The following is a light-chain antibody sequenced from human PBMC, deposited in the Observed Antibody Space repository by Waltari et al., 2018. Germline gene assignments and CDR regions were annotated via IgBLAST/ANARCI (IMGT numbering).Light chain of an antibody. CDR3: QQYTYSSYT. CDR2: ATS. J-gene: IGKJ2*01. CDR1: QSISSSN. Sequence: EIVLTQSPGTLSLSPGERATLSCRASQSISSSNLAWYQHKPGQAPRLLIFATSSRAIGIPDRFSGSGSGTDFTLTISRLEPEDFAVYYCQQYTYSSYTFGQGTKLEIK. V-gene: IGKV3-20*01.